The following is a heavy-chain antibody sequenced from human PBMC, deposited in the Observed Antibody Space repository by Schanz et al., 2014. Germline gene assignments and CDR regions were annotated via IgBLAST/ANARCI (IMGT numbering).Heavy chain of an antibody. CDR3: ARVKYCTITRCYRTETEGIYYMDV. V-gene: IGHV3-7*05. J-gene: IGHJ6*03. D-gene: IGHD2-2*01. CDR2: IKEDGSVK. CDR1: TFTFSSDW. Sequence: EVQLAESGGGLVQPGGSLRLSCAASTFTFSSDWMSWVRQAPGKGLEWVANIKEDGSVKDYVDSVKGRFTISRDNSKNTLYLQMDSLRAEDTAVYYCARVKYCTITRCYRTETEGIYYMDVWGKGTTVTVSS.